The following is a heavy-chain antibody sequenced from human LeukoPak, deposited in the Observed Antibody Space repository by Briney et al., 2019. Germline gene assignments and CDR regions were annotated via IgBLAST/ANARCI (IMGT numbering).Heavy chain of an antibody. Sequence: SQTLSLTCTVSGGSISSGDYYWSWIRQPPGKGLEWIGYIYYSGSTYYNPSLKSRVTISVDTSKNQFSLKLSSVTAADTAVYYCARDLNYYGSGSSVNYWGQGTLVTVSS. CDR1: GGSISSGDYY. D-gene: IGHD3-10*01. CDR3: ARDLNYYGSGSSVNY. CDR2: IYYSGST. V-gene: IGHV4-30-4*01. J-gene: IGHJ4*02.